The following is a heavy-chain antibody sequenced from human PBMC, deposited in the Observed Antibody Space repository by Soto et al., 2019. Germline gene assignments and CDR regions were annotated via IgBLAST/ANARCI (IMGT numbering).Heavy chain of an antibody. J-gene: IGHJ5*02. CDR1: GYTFTSYG. Sequence: QVQLVQSGAEVKKPGASVKVSCKASGYTFTSYGISWVRQAPGQGLEWMGWISAYNGNTNYAQKLQGRVTMTQDTSPRTAYMDRRSLRSADPAVYYCARDPPPEGYRGYVGWFDPWGQGTLVTVSS. CDR2: ISAYNGNT. CDR3: ARDPPPEGYRGYVGWFDP. D-gene: IGHD5-12*01. V-gene: IGHV1-18*01.